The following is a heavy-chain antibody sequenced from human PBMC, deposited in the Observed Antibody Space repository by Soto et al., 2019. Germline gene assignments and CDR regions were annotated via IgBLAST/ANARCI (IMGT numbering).Heavy chain of an antibody. D-gene: IGHD1-1*01. V-gene: IGHV1-8*01. CDR2: MNPNSGNT. CDR1: GYTFTSYD. CDR3: ARERTGTASMDV. J-gene: IGHJ6*02. Sequence: QVQLVQSGTEVKKPGASVKVSCKASGYTFTSYDINWVRQATGQGLEWMGWMNPNSGNTGYAQKFQGRVTMNRNTSISTAYMELSSLKSEGTAVYYCARERTGTASMDVWGQGTTVTVSS.